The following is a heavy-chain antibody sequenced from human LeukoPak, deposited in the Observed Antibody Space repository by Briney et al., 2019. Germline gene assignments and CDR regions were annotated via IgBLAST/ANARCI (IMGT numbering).Heavy chain of an antibody. CDR2: ISYDGRSE. CDR3: AKDLGYYSSYYYGMDV. D-gene: IGHD4-11*01. J-gene: IGHJ6*02. CDR1: GFTFSSSG. V-gene: IGHV3-30*18. Sequence: PGGSLRLSCAASGFTFSSSGMHWVRQAPGKGLEWVAVISYDGRSEYYGDSVKGRFTISRDNSKNTLYLQMNSLRAEDSAVYYCAKDLGYYSSYYYGMDVWGQGTTVTVSS.